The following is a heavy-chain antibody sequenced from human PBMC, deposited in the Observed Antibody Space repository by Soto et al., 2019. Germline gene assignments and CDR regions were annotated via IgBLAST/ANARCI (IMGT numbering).Heavy chain of an antibody. CDR2: ISPYTGNT. CDR3: VMVDNYVTPTPQDV. V-gene: IGHV1-18*01. J-gene: IGHJ6*02. Sequence: QVQLVQSGDEVKKPGASVKVSCKASGYIFVNYGIAWVRQAPGQGLEWMGWISPYTGNTHSATKVQGRLTMTTDTSTSTACRDLGSLTSDDTAVYYCVMVDNYVTPTPQDVWGQGTTVTVSS. CDR1: GYIFVNYG. D-gene: IGHD3-16*01.